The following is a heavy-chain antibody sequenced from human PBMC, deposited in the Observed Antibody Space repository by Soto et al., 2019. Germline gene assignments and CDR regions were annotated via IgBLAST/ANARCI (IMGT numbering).Heavy chain of an antibody. CDR2: ISYDGSNK. CDR1: GFTFSSYG. CDR3: AKGRFVVVTAIYTVDY. J-gene: IGHJ4*02. Sequence: GGSLILSCAASGFTFSSYGMHWVRQAPGKGLEWVAVISYDGSNKYYADSVKGRFTISRDNSKNTLYLQMNSLRAEDTAVYYCAKGRFVVVTAIYTVDYWGQGTLVTVSS. V-gene: IGHV3-30*18. D-gene: IGHD2-21*02.